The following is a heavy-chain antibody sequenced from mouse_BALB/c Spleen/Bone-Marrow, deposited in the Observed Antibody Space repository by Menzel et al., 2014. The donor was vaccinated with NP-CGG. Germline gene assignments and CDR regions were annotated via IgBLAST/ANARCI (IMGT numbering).Heavy chain of an antibody. CDR3: AREATPTDRFAY. D-gene: IGHD1-1*01. Sequence: VQLKQSGPDLVKPSQSLSLTCTVTGYSITSGYGWHWIRQFPGNKLEWMGYIHYSGSTNYNPSLKSRIPITRDTHKNQSFLRLNSVTTEEPATYSCAREATPTDRFAYWGQGTLVTDSA. V-gene: IGHV3-1*02. CDR1: GYSITSGYG. CDR2: IHYSGST. J-gene: IGHJ3*01.